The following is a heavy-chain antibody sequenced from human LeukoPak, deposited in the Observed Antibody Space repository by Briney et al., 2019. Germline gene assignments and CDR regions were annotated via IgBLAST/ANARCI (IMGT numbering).Heavy chain of an antibody. CDR3: AKSNGYGLVDI. CDR2: IFYSGST. D-gene: IGHD3-10*01. J-gene: IGHJ3*02. Sequence: NPSETLSLTCTVSGGSISSYYWSWLRQPPGKGLEWIGNIFYSGSTYYSPSLKSRVTISLDTSRNQFSLKLNSVTAADTAVYYCAKSNGYGLVDIWGQGTMVTVSS. V-gene: IGHV4-59*12. CDR1: GGSISSYY.